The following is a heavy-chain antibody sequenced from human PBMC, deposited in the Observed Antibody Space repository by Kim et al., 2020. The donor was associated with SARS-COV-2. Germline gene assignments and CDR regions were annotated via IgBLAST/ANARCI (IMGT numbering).Heavy chain of an antibody. V-gene: IGHV1-18*01. J-gene: IGHJ4*02. Sequence: TNYAQKLQGRVTMTTDTSTSTAYMELRSLRSDDTAVYYCAREVRGVKFDYWGQGTLVTVSS. D-gene: IGHD3-10*01. CDR2: T. CDR3: AREVRGVKFDY.